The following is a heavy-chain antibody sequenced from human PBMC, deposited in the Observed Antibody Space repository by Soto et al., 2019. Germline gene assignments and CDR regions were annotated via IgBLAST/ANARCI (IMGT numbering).Heavy chain of an antibody. V-gene: IGHV4-39*01. CDR2: IHYTGTT. J-gene: IGHJ5*02. CDR3: SRHILGTAHASLHL. D-gene: IGHD3-9*01. Sequence: QLQLQESGPGLVKPSETLSLVCTVSGGSVNSTSYYWGWIRQPPGKGLEWIASIHYTGTTYYNPSLRSRATISVDTSKNQFSLKLNSVTAADTAVYYCSRHILGTAHASLHLWGQGTPVTVSS. CDR1: GGSVNSTSYY.